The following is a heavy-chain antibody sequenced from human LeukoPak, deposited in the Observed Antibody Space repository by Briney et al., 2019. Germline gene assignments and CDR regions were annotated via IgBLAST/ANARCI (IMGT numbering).Heavy chain of an antibody. CDR1: GGSFSGYY. D-gene: IGHD3-3*01. J-gene: IGHJ5*02. V-gene: IGHV4-34*01. CDR3: ARGGTIFGVVIIHGNWFDP. CDR2: INHSGST. Sequence: SETLSLTCAVYGGSFSGYYWSWIRQPPGKGLEWIGEINHSGSTNYDPSLKSRVTISVDTSKNQFSLKLSSVTAADTAVYYCARGGTIFGVVIIHGNWFDPWGQGTLVTVSS.